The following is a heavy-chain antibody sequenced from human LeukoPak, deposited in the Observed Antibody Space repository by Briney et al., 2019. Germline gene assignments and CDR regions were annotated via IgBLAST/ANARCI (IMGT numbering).Heavy chain of an antibody. CDR1: GGSFSGYY. CDR2: INHSGST. J-gene: IGHJ4*02. Sequence: SETLSLTCAVYGGSFSGYYWSWIRQPPGKGLEWIGEINHSGSTNYNPSLKSRVTISVDTSKNQFSLKLSSVTAADTAVYYCARRAEVYSSSWYRKVFFDYWGQGTLVTVSS. D-gene: IGHD6-13*01. V-gene: IGHV4-34*01. CDR3: ARRAEVYSSSWYRKVFFDY.